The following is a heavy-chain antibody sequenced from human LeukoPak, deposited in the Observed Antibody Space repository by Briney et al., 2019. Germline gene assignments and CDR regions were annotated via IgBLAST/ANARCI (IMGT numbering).Heavy chain of an antibody. CDR3: ANIRRRGSSVDY. Sequence: GGSLRLSCAASGFTSSSYAMTWVRQAPGKGLEWVSSISGSGSSTYYADSVKGRFTISRDNSKNTLYLQIDSLRADDTAVYYCANIRRRGSSVDYWGQGNLVTVSS. V-gene: IGHV3-23*01. J-gene: IGHJ4*01. CDR1: GFTSSSYA. D-gene: IGHD1-26*01. CDR2: ISGSGSST.